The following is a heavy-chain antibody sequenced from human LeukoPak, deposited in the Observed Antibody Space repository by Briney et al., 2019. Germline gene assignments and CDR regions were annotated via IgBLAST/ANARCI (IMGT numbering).Heavy chain of an antibody. CDR3: ARYLAVAVPNWFDP. D-gene: IGHD6-19*01. CDR1: GDSISNYY. V-gene: IGHV4-4*07. Sequence: SETLSLTCIVSGDSISNYYWSWIRQPAGKGLEWIGRIYASGTTNYNPSLKSRVTMSVDTSKNQFSLKLSSVTAADTAVYYCARYLAVAVPNWFDPWGQGTLVTVSS. J-gene: IGHJ5*02. CDR2: IYASGTT.